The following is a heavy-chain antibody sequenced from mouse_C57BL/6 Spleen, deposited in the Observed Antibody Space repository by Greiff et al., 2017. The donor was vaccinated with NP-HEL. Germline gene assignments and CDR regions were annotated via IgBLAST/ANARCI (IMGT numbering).Heavy chain of an antibody. CDR2: IYPGDGDT. CDR3: ARQYYYGSSYRYFDV. CDR1: GYAFSSYW. V-gene: IGHV1-80*01. J-gene: IGHJ1*03. Sequence: QVQLQQSGAELVKPGASVKISCKASGYAFSSYWMNWVKQRPGKGLEWIGQIYPGDGDTNYNGKFKGKATLTADKSSSTGYMQLSSLTSEDSAVYFCARQYYYGSSYRYFDVWGTGTTVTVSS. D-gene: IGHD1-1*01.